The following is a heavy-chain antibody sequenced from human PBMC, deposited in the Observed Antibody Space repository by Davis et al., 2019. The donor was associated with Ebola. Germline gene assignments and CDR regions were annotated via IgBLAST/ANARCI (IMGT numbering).Heavy chain of an antibody. Sequence: MPSETLSLTCAVYGGSFSGYYWSWIRQPPGKGLEWIGEINHSGSTNYNPSLKSRVTISVDTSKNQFSLKLSPVTAADTAVYYCARAAGLYCSSTSCYDWFDPWGQGTLVTVSS. CDR1: GGSFSGYY. J-gene: IGHJ5*02. V-gene: IGHV4-34*01. CDR2: INHSGST. D-gene: IGHD2-2*01. CDR3: ARAAGLYCSSTSCYDWFDP.